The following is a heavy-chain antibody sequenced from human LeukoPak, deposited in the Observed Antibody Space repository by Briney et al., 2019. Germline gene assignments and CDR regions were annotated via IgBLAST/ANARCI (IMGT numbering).Heavy chain of an antibody. J-gene: IGHJ6*02. CDR3: ARGGRRDGYHFRGYGMDV. Sequence: GGSLRLSCAASGFTFSSYSMNWVRQAPGKGLEWVSYISSSSSTIYYADSVKGRFTISRDNAKNSLYLQMNSLRDEDTAVYYCARGGRRDGYHFRGYGMDVWGQGTTVTVSS. CDR2: ISSSSSTI. V-gene: IGHV3-48*02. D-gene: IGHD5-12*01. CDR1: GFTFSSYS.